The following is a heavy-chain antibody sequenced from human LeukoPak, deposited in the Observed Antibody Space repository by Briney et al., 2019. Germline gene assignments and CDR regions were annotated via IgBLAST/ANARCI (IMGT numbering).Heavy chain of an antibody. CDR1: GYTFTNNG. CDR2: FSVYNGNT. V-gene: IGHV1-18*01. Sequence: ASVKVSCKASGYTFTNNGISWVRQAPGQGLEWMGWFSVYNGNTIYAQKFQDRITVTTDTSTSTAYMELRSLRSDDTAVYYCARAQRTGFGESIDYWGQGTLVTVSS. D-gene: IGHD3-10*01. J-gene: IGHJ4*02. CDR3: ARAQRTGFGESIDY.